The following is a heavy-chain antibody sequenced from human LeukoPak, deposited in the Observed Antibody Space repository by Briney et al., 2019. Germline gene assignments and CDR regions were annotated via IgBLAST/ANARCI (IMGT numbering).Heavy chain of an antibody. D-gene: IGHD3-10*01. J-gene: IGHJ4*02. CDR2: IYYSGST. Sequence: PSETLSLTCTVSGGSISSYYWSWIRQPPGKGLEWIGYIYYSGSTNYSPSLKSRVTISVDTSKNQFSLKLSSVTAADTAVYYCASNYYGSGSLDYWGQGNLVTVSS. V-gene: IGHV4-59*08. CDR3: ASNYYGSGSLDY. CDR1: GGSISSYY.